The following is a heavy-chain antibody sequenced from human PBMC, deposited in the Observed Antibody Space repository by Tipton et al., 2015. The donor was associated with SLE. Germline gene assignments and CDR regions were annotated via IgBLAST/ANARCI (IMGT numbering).Heavy chain of an antibody. D-gene: IGHD6-13*01. V-gene: IGHV1-69*01. CDR3: ARDRVAAAGGYFDY. J-gene: IGHJ4*02. Sequence: QVQLVQSGAEVKKPGSSVKVSCKASGGTFSSYAISWVRQAPGQGLEWMGGIIPIFGTANYAQKFQGRVTITTDESTSTAYMELSSLRSEDTAVYYCARDRVAAAGGYFDYWGQGTLVTVSS. CDR1: GGTFSSYA. CDR2: IIPIFGTA.